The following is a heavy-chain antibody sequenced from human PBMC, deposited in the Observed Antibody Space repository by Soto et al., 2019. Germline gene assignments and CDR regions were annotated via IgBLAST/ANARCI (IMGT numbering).Heavy chain of an antibody. V-gene: IGHV1-2*02. CDR3: ARPPGYISDWYYFDL. CDR2: ISPKSGGT. D-gene: IGHD6-19*01. J-gene: IGHJ4*02. CDR1: GYTFTTYE. Sequence: QVQLVQSGADVKKPGASVTVSCKASGYTFTTYEINWVRQAPGQGFEWMGRISPKSGGTNYAQKFQGRVTMTWDTPLNTAYMELSSLMSEDTAVYYCARPPGYISDWYYFDLWGQGTLVTVSS.